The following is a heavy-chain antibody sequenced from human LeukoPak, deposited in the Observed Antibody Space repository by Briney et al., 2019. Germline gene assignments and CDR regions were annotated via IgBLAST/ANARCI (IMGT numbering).Heavy chain of an antibody. CDR2: IKQDGSEK. Sequence: GGSLRLSCAASGLTFSSYWMSWVRQAPGKGLEWVANIKQDGSEKYYVYSVKGRFTISRDNAKNSLYLQMNSLRAEDTAVYCCARGLRSIYYWGQGALVTVSS. J-gene: IGHJ4*02. CDR3: ARGLRSIYY. V-gene: IGHV3-7*04. D-gene: IGHD5-24*01. CDR1: GLTFSSYW.